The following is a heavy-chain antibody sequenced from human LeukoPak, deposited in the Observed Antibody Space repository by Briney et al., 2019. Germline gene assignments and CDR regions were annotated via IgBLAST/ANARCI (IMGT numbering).Heavy chain of an antibody. CDR3: ARDWSRMRPYSSSWYAGY. Sequence: GASVKVSCKASGYTFTGYYMHWVRQAPGQGLEWMGWINPNSGGTNYAQKFQGRVTMTRDTSISTAYMELSRLRSDDTAVYYCARDWSRMRPYSSSWYAGYWGQGTLVTVSS. CDR2: INPNSGGT. V-gene: IGHV1-2*02. J-gene: IGHJ4*02. CDR1: GYTFTGYY. D-gene: IGHD6-13*01.